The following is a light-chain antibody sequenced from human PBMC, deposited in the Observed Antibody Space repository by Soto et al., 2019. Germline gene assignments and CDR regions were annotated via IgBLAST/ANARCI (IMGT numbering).Light chain of an antibody. Sequence: QYVLTQPRSVSGSPGQSVAISCTGTSSDVGGYNYVSWYQQHPGKAPKLMIYDVNKRPSGVPDRFSGSKSGNTASLTISGLQAEDEADYYCCSFAGDPYVFGTGTKVTVL. J-gene: IGLJ1*01. V-gene: IGLV2-11*01. CDR1: SSDVGGYNY. CDR2: DVN. CDR3: CSFAGDPYV.